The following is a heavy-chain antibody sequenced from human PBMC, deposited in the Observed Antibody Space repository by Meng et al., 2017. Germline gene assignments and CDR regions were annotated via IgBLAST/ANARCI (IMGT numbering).Heavy chain of an antibody. CDR3: ARVGSSWSHDAFDI. CDR1: GGAFSSYA. J-gene: IGHJ3*02. V-gene: IGHV1-69*05. CDR2: IIPIFGTA. Sequence: VQLVEAGAGGKKPGYPVKVSCKASGGAFSSYAISWVRQAPGQGLEWMGGIIPIFGTANYAQKFQGRVTITTDESTSTAYMELSSLRSEDTAVYYCARVGSSWSHDAFDIWGQGTMVTVSS. D-gene: IGHD6-13*01.